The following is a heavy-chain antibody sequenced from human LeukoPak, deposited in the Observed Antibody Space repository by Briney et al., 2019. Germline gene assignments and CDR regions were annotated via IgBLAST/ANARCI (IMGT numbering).Heavy chain of an antibody. D-gene: IGHD4-11*01. V-gene: IGHV3-48*04. CDR3: ARMPLEIVTNFLDS. J-gene: IGHJ4*02. CDR2: IDGYSRTI. Sequence: PGGSLRPSCAASGFTFNSYSMNWVRQTPGKGLEWVSYIDGYSRTIHYADSVKGRFTISRDNAKNSLYLQMNTLRAEDTAVYYCARMPLEIVTNFLDSWGQGTLVTVSS. CDR1: GFTFNSYS.